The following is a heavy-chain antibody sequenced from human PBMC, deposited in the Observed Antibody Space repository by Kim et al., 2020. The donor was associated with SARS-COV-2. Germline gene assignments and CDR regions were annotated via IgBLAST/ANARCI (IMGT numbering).Heavy chain of an antibody. CDR2: ISYDGSNK. D-gene: IGHD1-1*01. V-gene: IGHV3-30*18. Sequence: GGSLRLSCAASGFTFSSYGMHWVRQAPGKGLEWVAVISYDGSNKYYADSVKGRFTISRDNSKNTLYLQMNSLRAEDTAVYYCAKDLFQLERVFDYWGQGTLVTVSS. CDR3: AKDLFQLERVFDY. CDR1: GFTFSSYG. J-gene: IGHJ4*02.